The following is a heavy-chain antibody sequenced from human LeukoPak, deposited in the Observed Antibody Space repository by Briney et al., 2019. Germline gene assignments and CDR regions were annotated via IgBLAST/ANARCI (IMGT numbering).Heavy chain of an antibody. CDR3: ARDGPIRNYYDSAAEGGY. CDR2: ISPNGVIT. J-gene: IGHJ4*02. D-gene: IGHD3-22*01. Sequence: PGGSLLLSCAASGFPFSSHGMNGVRQAPGKGREWVSGISPNGVITYYADSVKGRFTISRDNSKNTLYLQMNSLRAEDTAVYYCARDGPIRNYYDSAAEGGYWGQGTLVTVSS. CDR1: GFPFSSHG. V-gene: IGHV3-23*01.